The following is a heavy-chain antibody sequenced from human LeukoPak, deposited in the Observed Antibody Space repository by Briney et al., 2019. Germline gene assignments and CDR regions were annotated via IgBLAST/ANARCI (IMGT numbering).Heavy chain of an antibody. Sequence: ASVKVSCKASGGTFSSYAISWVRQAPGQGLEWMGWISAYNGNTNYVRKLQGRVTMTTDTSTSTAYMELRSLRSDDTAVYYCARGGHYGEDYFDYWGQGTLVTVSS. CDR1: GGTFSSYA. D-gene: IGHD4-17*01. CDR3: ARGGHYGEDYFDY. CDR2: ISAYNGNT. V-gene: IGHV1-18*01. J-gene: IGHJ4*02.